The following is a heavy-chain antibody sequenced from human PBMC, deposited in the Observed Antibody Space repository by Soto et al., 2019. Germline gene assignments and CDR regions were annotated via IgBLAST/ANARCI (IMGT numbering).Heavy chain of an antibody. CDR1: GYPVTAYY. D-gene: IGHD3-3*01. CDR3: ARGGGVGVAGSAAFDM. Sequence: QLHLVQSGAVVKKPGASVTVSCSASGYPVTAYYMHWVRQAPGRGLEWMGGINPATGAAKYTQTCQGRVTMTRDTSTSTVFIEPIGLTSEAPAVFHGARGGGVGVAGSAAFDMCGQGTVVTVSS. CDR2: INPATGAA. J-gene: IGHJ3*02. V-gene: IGHV1-2*02.